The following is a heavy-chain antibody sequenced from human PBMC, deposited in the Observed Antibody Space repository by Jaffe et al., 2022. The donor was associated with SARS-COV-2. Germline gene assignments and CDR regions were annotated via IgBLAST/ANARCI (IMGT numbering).Heavy chain of an antibody. Sequence: QITLKESGPTLVKPTQTLTLTCTFSGFSLNSRGAGVAWLRQSPGKAPEWLTLLYWDDDERYSPPLRGRLSIMKDSSKNQVVLRMTDMDPVDTATYFCAHLISGSGHEHFDYWGQGTLVSVSS. J-gene: IGHJ4*02. CDR2: LYWDDDE. V-gene: IGHV2-5*02. CDR3: AHLISGSGHEHFDY. CDR1: GFSLNSRGAG. D-gene: IGHD3-10*01.